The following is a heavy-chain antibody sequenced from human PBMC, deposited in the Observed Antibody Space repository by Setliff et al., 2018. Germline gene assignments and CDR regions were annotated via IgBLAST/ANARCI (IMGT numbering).Heavy chain of an antibody. CDR3: AKGDGGYPSDS. V-gene: IGHV4-59*02. J-gene: IGHJ4*02. CDR1: GASVRSHY. D-gene: IGHD2-15*01. Sequence: PSETLSLTCTVSGASVRSHYWSWIRQPPGKGLEWIGRIHYSGNTYYNASLKSRVIISVDTAQNQFSLSLTSVTAADTAVYYCAKGDGGYPSDSWGQGILVTVSS. CDR2: IHYSGNT.